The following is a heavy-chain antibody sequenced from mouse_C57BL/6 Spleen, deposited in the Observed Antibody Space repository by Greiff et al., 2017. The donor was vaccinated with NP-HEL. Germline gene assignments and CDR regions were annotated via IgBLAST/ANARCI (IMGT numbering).Heavy chain of an antibody. CDR3: ARGLLRGTGFAY. Sequence: EVKLVESGGGLVKPGGSLKLSCAASGFTFSSYAMSWVRQTPEKRLEWVATISDGGSYTYYPDNVKGRFTISRDNAKNNLYLQMSHLKSEDTAMYYCARGLLRGTGFAYWGQGTLVTVSA. CDR2: ISDGGSYT. V-gene: IGHV5-4*03. J-gene: IGHJ3*01. D-gene: IGHD1-1*01. CDR1: GFTFSSYA.